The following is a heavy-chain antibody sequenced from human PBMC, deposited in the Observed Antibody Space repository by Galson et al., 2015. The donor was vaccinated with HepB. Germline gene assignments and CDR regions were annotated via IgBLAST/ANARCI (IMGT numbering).Heavy chain of an antibody. CDR1: RGTFSSYA. Sequence: SVKVSCKASRGTFSSYAISWVRQAPGQGLEWMGRIIPILGIANYAQKFQGRVTITADKSTSTAYMELSSLRSEDTTVYYCARLLHDYGDDDYNWFDPWGQGTLVTVSS. D-gene: IGHD4-17*01. CDR3: ARLLHDYGDDDYNWFDP. J-gene: IGHJ5*02. V-gene: IGHV1-69*04. CDR2: IIPILGIA.